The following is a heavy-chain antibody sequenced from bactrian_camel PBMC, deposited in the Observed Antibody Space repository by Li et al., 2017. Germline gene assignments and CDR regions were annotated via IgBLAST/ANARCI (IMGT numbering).Heavy chain of an antibody. CDR3: AARRNVFDSSSVSRFVSSFYKY. CDR1: GYTYNRNC. V-gene: IGHV3S53*01. Sequence: VQLVESGGGSVQAGGSLRLSCAASGYTYNRNCMAWFRQAPGKEREGVAAIDSDGSTSYADSVKGRFDISQDNTKNTVYLEMNSLKPEDSAMYYCAARRNVFDSSSVSRFVSSFYKYWGQGTQVTVS. J-gene: IGHJ4*01. CDR2: IDSDGST.